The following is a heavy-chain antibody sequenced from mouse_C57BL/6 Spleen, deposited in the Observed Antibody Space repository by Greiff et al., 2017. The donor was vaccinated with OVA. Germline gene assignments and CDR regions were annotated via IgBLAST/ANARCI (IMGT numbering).Heavy chain of an antibody. CDR3: ARSAQYYAMDY. CDR1: GYAFSSSW. CDR2: IYPGDGDT. D-gene: IGHD3-2*02. Sequence: QVQLQQSGPELVKPGASVKISCKASGYAFSSSWMNWVKQRPGQGLEWIGRIYPGDGDTNYNGKFKGKATLTADKSSSTAYMQLSSLTSEDSAVYFCARSAQYYAMDYWGQGTSVTVSS. V-gene: IGHV1-82*01. J-gene: IGHJ4*01.